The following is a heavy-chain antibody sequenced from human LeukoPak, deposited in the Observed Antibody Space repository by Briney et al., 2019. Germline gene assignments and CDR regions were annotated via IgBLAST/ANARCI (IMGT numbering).Heavy chain of an antibody. V-gene: IGHV3-23*01. CDR2: ISGSGGST. CDR1: GFTFSSYG. D-gene: IGHD3-10*01. CDR3: ARESPYYYGAGSYYLSY. J-gene: IGHJ4*02. Sequence: GGSLRLSCAASGFTFSSYGMTWVRQAPGKGLEWVSGISGSGGSTYYADSVKGRFTTSRDNSKNTLYLQMNSLRAEDTAVYYCARESPYYYGAGSYYLSYWGQGTLVTVSS.